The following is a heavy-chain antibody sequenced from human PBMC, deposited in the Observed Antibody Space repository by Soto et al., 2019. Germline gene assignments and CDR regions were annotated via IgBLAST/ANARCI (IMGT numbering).Heavy chain of an antibody. D-gene: IGHD6-13*01. CDR3: ARVVNSSPARGPNWFDP. V-gene: IGHV4-4*02. CDR2: TYHSGTT. J-gene: IGHJ5*02. CDR1: GDSINNSHW. Sequence: QVQLQESGPGLVQPSGTLSLTCAVSGDSINNSHWWSWVRQTPGKGLEWIGETYHSGTTNYNPSLKTRVTISIDKSKIQFSLKMNSVTAADMAVYYCARVVNSSPARGPNWFDPWGQGTLVTVSS.